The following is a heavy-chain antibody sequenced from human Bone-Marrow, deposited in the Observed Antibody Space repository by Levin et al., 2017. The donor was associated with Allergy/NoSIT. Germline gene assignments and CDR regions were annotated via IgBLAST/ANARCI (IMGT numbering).Heavy chain of an antibody. J-gene: IGHJ6*03. Sequence: GGSLRLSCAASGFTFSDFYMSWIRQAPGKGLEWVSYISRSGHTIYYTDSVKGRFTISRDNAQNSLFLQMNSLRAEDTAVYYCARDQALYYYYYYMDVWGKGTTVTVSS. CDR1: GFTFSDFY. CDR2: ISRSGHTI. V-gene: IGHV3-11*01. CDR3: ARDQALYYYYYYMDV.